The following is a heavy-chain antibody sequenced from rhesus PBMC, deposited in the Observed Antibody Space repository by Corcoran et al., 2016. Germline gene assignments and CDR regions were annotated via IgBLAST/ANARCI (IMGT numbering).Heavy chain of an antibody. CDR2: IDGSGGSN. CDR1: GYSISRGYY. D-gene: IGHD5-42*01. CDR3: ARVGTSWSEWDTVGTEWYFDL. V-gene: IGHV4S14*01. J-gene: IGHJ2*01. Sequence: QEQLQESGPGLVKPSEPLSLPCAVPGYSISRGYYWGGIRQPPGKGRGWVGSIDGSGGSNYLNPSLKSGATLSVATSKKQFSLKLSGVAAAETAVDDCARVGTSWSEWDTVGTEWYFDLLGPGTPITISS.